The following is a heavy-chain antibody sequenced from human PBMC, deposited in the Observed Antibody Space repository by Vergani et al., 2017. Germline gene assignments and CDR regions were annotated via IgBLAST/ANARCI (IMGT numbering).Heavy chain of an antibody. CDR1: GYTFTSYY. CDR2: INPSGGST. CDR3: AVLAAPPDYYYYGMDV. V-gene: IGHV1-46*01. D-gene: IGHD6-6*01. Sequence: QVQLVQSGAEVKKPGASVKVSCKASGYTFTSYYMHWVRQAPGQGLEWMGIINPSGGSTSYAQKFQGRVTMTRDTSTSTVYMELSSLRSEDTAVYYCAVLAAPPDYYYYGMDVWSQGTTVTVSS. J-gene: IGHJ6*02.